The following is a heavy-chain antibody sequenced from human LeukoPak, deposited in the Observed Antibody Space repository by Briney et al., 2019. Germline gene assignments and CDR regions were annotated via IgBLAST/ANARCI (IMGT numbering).Heavy chain of an antibody. J-gene: IGHJ6*02. CDR3: AKGGRLRYFDDRIGYYGMDV. CDR1: GFTFSSYA. CDR2: ISGSGGST. Sequence: GGSLRLSCAASGFTFSSYAMSWVRQAPGKGLEWVSGISGSGGSTYYADSEKGRFTLSRDNSKNTLYVQMTSLRAEDTAIYSCAKGGRLRYFDDRIGYYGMDVWGPGTTVTVSS. V-gene: IGHV3-23*01. D-gene: IGHD3-9*01.